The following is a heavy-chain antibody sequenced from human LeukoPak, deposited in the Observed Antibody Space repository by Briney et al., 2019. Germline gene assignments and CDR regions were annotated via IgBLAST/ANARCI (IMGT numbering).Heavy chain of an antibody. V-gene: IGHV3-53*01. J-gene: IGHJ6*03. CDR3: AKGTGYYRDSYYYMDV. CDR2: ICSGGST. Sequence: GGSLRLSCAASGFTFSSKDMSWVRQAPGKGLEWVSIICSGGSTYYADSVKGRFTISRDNSKNTLYLQMTSLRAEDTAVYYCAKGTGYYRDSYYYMDVWGKGTTVTVSS. D-gene: IGHD3-9*01. CDR1: GFTFSSKD.